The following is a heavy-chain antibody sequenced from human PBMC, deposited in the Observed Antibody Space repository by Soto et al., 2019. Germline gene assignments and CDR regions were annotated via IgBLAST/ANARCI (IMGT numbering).Heavy chain of an antibody. V-gene: IGHV1-18*01. CDR1: GYTFTSYG. CDR2: ISAYNGNT. Sequence: QVQLVQSGAEVKKPGASVKVSCKASGYTFTSYGISWVRQAPGQGLEWMGWISAYNGNTNYAQKLQGRVTMTTDTSTSTAYMELRSLRSDDTAVYYCARDADCGGDCYSWYYDGMDVWGQGTTVTVSS. CDR3: ARDADCGGDCYSWYYDGMDV. D-gene: IGHD2-21*02. J-gene: IGHJ6*02.